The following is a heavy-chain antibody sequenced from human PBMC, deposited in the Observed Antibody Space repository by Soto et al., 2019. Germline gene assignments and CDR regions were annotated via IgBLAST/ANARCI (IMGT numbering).Heavy chain of an antibody. CDR1: GYIFSNYA. D-gene: IGHD2-15*01. CDR2: INTGNGNT. Sequence: ASVKVSCKASGYIFSNYAMHWVRQAPGQRPEWMGWINTGNGNTRYSQKFQDRVTITRDTSASTGYMELSSLRSEDTAVYYCARSGLQGYCSGGSCYSQWFDPWGQGTLVTASS. J-gene: IGHJ5*02. CDR3: ARSGLQGYCSGGSCYSQWFDP. V-gene: IGHV1-3*04.